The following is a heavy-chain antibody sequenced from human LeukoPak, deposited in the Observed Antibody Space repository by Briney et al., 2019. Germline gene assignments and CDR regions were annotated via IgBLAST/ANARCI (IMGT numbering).Heavy chain of an antibody. J-gene: IGHJ4*02. D-gene: IGHD2-2*01. CDR1: GYTFTGYY. V-gene: IGHV1-2*02. Sequence: ASVKVSCKASGYTFTGYYMHWVRQAPGQGLEWMGWINPNSGGTNYAQKFQGRVTMTRDTSISTAYMELSRLRSDDTAVYYCARVGNQLLMGTATLLFDYWGQGTLVTVSS. CDR2: INPNSGGT. CDR3: ARVGNQLLMGTATLLFDY.